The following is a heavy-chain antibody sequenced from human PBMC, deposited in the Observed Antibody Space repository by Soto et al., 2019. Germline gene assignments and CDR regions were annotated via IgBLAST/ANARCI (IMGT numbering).Heavy chain of an antibody. CDR2: IIPIFGIA. Sequence: SVKVSCKASGGTFSRYSITWVRRAPGPGLEWIGRIIPIFGIASYAQKFQGRVTITADESTSTAYMELNRLRSEDTAVYYCVRDSPIGSTFSGYDGIDYWGQGTLVTVSS. J-gene: IGHJ4*02. D-gene: IGHD5-12*01. CDR3: VRDSPIGSTFSGYDGIDY. CDR1: GGTFSRYS. V-gene: IGHV1-69*13.